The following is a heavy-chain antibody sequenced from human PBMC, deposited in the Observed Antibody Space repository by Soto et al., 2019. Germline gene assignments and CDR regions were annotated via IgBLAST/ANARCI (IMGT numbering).Heavy chain of an antibody. D-gene: IGHD2-2*01. CDR3: ARGPSSLTRFDY. J-gene: IGHJ4*02. CDR2: IYYRGGT. CDR1: VGSVSRGDYS. Sequence: SETLSPTSPTSVGSVSRGDYSWCRVRLPPGRGLEWNGNIYYRGGTSHNPSLKTRPTISADTSKKQVSLRLSAVTAEDTAVYYCARGPSSLTRFDYWGQGTLVTVSS. V-gene: IGHV4-61*08.